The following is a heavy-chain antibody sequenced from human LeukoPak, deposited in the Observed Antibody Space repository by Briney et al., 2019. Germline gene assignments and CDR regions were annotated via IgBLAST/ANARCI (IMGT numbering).Heavy chain of an antibody. D-gene: IGHD3-16*01. CDR3: ASAITVADAFDI. CDR2: IYYSGST. Sequence: SETLSLTCTVSGGSISSSSYYWGWIRQPPGKGLEWIGSIYYSGSTYYNPSLKSRVTISVDTSKNQFFLKLSSVTAADTAVYYCASAITVADAFDIWGQGTMVTVSS. CDR1: GGSISSSSYY. V-gene: IGHV4-39*07. J-gene: IGHJ3*02.